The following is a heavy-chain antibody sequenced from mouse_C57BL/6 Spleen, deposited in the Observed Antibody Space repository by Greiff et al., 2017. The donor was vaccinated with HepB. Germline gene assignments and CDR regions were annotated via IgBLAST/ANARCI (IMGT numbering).Heavy chain of an antibody. CDR1: GYTFTSYD. V-gene: IGHV1-85*01. CDR3: ARSSPTGYFDV. Sequence: QVQLKESGPELVKPGASVKLSCKASGYTFTSYDIHWVKQRPGQGLEWIGWIYPRDGSTKYNEKFKGKATLTVDTSSSTAYMELHSLTSEDSAVYVCARSSPTGYFDVWGTGTTVTVSS. CDR2: IYPRDGST. J-gene: IGHJ1*03.